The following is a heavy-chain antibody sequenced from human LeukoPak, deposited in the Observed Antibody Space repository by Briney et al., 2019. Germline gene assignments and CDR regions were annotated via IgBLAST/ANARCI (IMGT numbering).Heavy chain of an antibody. V-gene: IGHV3-66*01. CDR3: ARDYGGNTRIHASDGFDI. Sequence: GGSLRLSCAASGFTVSTNYMSCVRQAPGKGLEWVSVIYSGGNTYYADSVKGRFTISRDNSKNTLYLQMNSLRAEDTAVYYCARDYGGNTRIHASDGFDIWGQGTMVTVSS. D-gene: IGHD4-23*01. CDR2: IYSGGNT. CDR1: GFTVSTNY. J-gene: IGHJ3*02.